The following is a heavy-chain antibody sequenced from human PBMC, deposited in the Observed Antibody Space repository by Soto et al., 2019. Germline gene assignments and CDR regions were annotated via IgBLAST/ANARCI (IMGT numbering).Heavy chain of an antibody. J-gene: IGHJ3*02. D-gene: IGHD5-12*01. V-gene: IGHV3-48*03. CDR2: ISSSGSTI. CDR1: GFTFSSYE. CDR3: AHVGGDGYNSPDGGDAFDI. Sequence: LRLSCAASGFTFSSYEMNWVRQAPGKGLEWVSYISSSGSTIYYADSVKGRFTISRDNAKNSLYLQMNSLRAEDTAVYYCAHVGGDGYNSPDGGDAFDIWGQGTMVTVSS.